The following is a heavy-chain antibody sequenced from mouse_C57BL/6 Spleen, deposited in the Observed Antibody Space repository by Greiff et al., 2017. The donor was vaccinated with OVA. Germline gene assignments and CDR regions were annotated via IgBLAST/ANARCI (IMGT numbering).Heavy chain of an antibody. CDR3: ARARVTTSSYFDY. V-gene: IGHV1-69*01. CDR1: GYTFTSYW. J-gene: IGHJ2*01. CDR2: IDPSGSYT. D-gene: IGHD2-2*01. Sequence: QVQLQQPGAELVMPGASVKLSCKASGYTFTSYWMHWVKQRPGQGLEWIGEIDPSGSYTNYNQKFKGKSTLTVDKSSSTAYMQLSSLTSEDSAVYYCARARVTTSSYFDYWGQGTTLTVSS.